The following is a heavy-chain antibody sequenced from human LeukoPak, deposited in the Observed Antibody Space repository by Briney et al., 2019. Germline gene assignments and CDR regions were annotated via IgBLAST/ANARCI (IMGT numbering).Heavy chain of an antibody. J-gene: IGHJ4*02. V-gene: IGHV1-2*02. CDR2: INPNSGGT. CDR3: ARVLSGGIAVAGTFDD. CDR1: GYTFTGYY. Sequence: ASVKVSCKASGYTFTGYYMHWVRQAPGQGLEWMGWINPNSGGTNYAQKFQGRVTMTRDTSISTAYMELSRLRSDDTALYYCARVLSGGIAVAGTFDDWGQGTLVTVSS. D-gene: IGHD6-19*01.